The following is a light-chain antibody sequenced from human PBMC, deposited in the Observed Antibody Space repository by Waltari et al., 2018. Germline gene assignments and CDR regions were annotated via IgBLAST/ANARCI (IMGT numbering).Light chain of an antibody. CDR2: EVI. CDR3: CSYAGSGTYV. CDR1: NSDVGNYNL. Sequence: QSALTQPASVSGTPGQSITISCPGTNSDVGNYNLFSWYQHHPGEAPKLMICEVIKRPSGVSNCFAGSKSGNTASLTISGLQAEDEADYYCCSYAGSGTYVFGTGTKVTVL. V-gene: IGLV2-23*02. J-gene: IGLJ1*01.